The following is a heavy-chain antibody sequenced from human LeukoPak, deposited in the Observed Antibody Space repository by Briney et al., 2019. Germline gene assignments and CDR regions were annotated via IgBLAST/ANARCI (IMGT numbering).Heavy chain of an antibody. V-gene: IGHV3-48*03. CDR1: GFTFSSYE. CDR3: AGDLISGSGSLGY. J-gene: IGHJ4*02. Sequence: GGALRLSCAASGFTFSSYERNWVRQAPGEGLECVSYISSSGSTIYYADSVKGRFTISRDNAKNTLYLQMNSLRAEDTAVYYCAGDLISGSGSLGYWGQGTLVTVSS. D-gene: IGHD3-10*01. CDR2: ISSSGSTI.